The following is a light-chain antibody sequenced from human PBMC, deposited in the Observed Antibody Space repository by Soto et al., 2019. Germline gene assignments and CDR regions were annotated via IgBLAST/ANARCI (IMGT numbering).Light chain of an antibody. V-gene: IGKV1-27*01. J-gene: IGKJ4*01. CDR2: AAP. Sequence: QMTQSTSSLSASVGDRVTITCRARQDITNYLGWHQQKPGKGPKLLNYAAPTLQPGVTSRFNGSGSATYFTLTINNLQPEDVASYYCQSYNSAHLSFGGGTKVETK. CDR3: QSYNSAHLS. CDR1: QDITNY.